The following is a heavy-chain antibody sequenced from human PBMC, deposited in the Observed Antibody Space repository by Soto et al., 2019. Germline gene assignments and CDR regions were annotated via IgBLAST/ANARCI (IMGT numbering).Heavy chain of an antibody. V-gene: IGHV1-69*04. J-gene: IGHJ4*02. D-gene: IGHD5-18*01. Sequence: SVKVSCKASGGTFSIYTISWVRQAPGQGLEWMGRIIPILGIANYAQKFQGRVTITADKSTSTAYMELSSLRSEDTAVYYCARDTDSYGFGYWGQGTLVTVSS. CDR3: ARDTDSYGFGY. CDR1: GGTFSIYT. CDR2: IIPILGIA.